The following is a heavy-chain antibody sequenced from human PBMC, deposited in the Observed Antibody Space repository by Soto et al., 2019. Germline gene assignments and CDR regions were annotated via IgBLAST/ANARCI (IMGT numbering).Heavy chain of an antibody. V-gene: IGHV4-59*01. CDR2: IYYSGST. D-gene: IGHD2-2*01. J-gene: IGHJ5*02. CDR1: DGCRCRYY. CDR3: ARDQVPAALLAWFDP. Sequence: PSLTRSHTCSVADGCRCRYYWSWIRQPPGKGLEWIGYIYYSGSTNYNPSLKSRVTISVDTSKNQFSLKLSSVTAADTAVYYCARDQVPAALLAWFDPWGQGTLVTVSS.